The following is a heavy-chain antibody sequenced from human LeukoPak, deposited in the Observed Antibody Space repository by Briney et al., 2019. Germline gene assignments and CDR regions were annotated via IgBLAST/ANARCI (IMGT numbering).Heavy chain of an antibody. V-gene: IGHV4-39*01. D-gene: IGHD5-18*01. CDR3: ARIGYSYGPRGAFDI. CDR2: IYYSGST. CDR1: GGSISSSRYY. J-gene: IGHJ3*02. Sequence: SETLSLTCSVSGGSISSSRYYWGWIRQPPGKGLEWIVSIYYSGSTYYNPSLKSRVTISVDTSKNQFSLKLSSVTAADTAVYYCARIGYSYGPRGAFDIWGQGTMVTVSS.